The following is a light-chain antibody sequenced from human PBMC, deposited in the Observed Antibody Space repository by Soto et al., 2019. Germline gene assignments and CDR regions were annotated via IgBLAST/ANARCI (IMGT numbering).Light chain of an antibody. J-gene: IGLJ3*02. V-gene: IGLV1-47*01. Sequence: QSLLTQPPSTSGTPGQRVTISCSGSSSNIGSNYVYWYQQLPGMAPKLLIFRNNQRPSGVPDRFSGSKSGTSASLAISGLRSEDEAEYYCAAWDDSLSGRVFGGGTKLTVL. CDR2: RNN. CDR3: AAWDDSLSGRV. CDR1: SSNIGSNY.